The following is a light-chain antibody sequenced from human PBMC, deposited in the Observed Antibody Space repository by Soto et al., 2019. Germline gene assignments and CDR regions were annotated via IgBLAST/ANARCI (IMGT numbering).Light chain of an antibody. Sequence: EIVMPQSPATLSVSPGERATLSCRASQSVSSNLAWYQQKPGQAPRLLIYGASSRATGIPDRFSGGGSGTDFSLTISSRQSEDFAVYYCQQYNNWPRTFGQGTKVDI. CDR1: QSVSSN. V-gene: IGKV3D-15*01. CDR3: QQYNNWPRT. J-gene: IGKJ1*01. CDR2: GAS.